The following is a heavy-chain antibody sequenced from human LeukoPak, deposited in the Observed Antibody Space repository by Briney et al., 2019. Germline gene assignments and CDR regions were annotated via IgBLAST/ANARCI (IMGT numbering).Heavy chain of an antibody. V-gene: IGHV4-34*01. D-gene: IGHD3-10*01. CDR1: GGSFSGYY. J-gene: IGHJ4*02. Sequence: PSETLSLTCAVYGGSFSGYYWSWIRQPPGKGLEWIGEINHSGSTNYNPSLKSRVTISVDTSKNQFSLKLSSVTAADTAVYYCARRDGEYWGQGTLVTVSS. CDR2: INHSGST. CDR3: ARRDGEY.